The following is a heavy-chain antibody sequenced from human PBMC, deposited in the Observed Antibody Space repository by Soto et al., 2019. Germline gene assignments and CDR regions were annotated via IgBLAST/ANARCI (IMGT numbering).Heavy chain of an antibody. V-gene: IGHV3-30*03. Sequence: QVQLVESGGGVVQPGRSLRLPCAASGFTFSSYGMHWVRQAPGKGLEWVAVISYDGSNKNYADSVKGRFTITRDNSKNTLYLQMNSLRVEDTAVYYCASSISWGQGTLVTVSS. CDR3: ASSIS. CDR2: ISYDGSNK. J-gene: IGHJ5*02. CDR1: GFTFSSYG.